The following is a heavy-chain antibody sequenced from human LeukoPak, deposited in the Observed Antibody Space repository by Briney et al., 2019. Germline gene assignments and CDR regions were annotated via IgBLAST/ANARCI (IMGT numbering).Heavy chain of an antibody. CDR1: GGSVSSGSYY. J-gene: IGHJ4*02. Sequence: PSETLSLTCTVSGGSVSSGSYYWGWIRQPPGKGLEWIGSIYYSGSTYYNPSLKSRVTISVYTSKNQFSLKLSSVTAADTAVYYCARRGTAAGNLDYWGQGTLVTVSS. CDR2: IYYSGST. CDR3: ARRGTAAGNLDY. V-gene: IGHV4-39*01. D-gene: IGHD6-13*01.